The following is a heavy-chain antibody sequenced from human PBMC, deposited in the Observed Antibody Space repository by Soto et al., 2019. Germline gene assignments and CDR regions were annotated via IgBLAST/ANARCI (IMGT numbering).Heavy chain of an antibody. CDR3: AMEDNYVTPTPQDV. CDR1: GYIFVNYG. J-gene: IGHJ6*02. V-gene: IGHV1-18*01. D-gene: IGHD3-16*01. CDR2: ISPYSGNT. Sequence: QGQLVQSGDEVRKPGSSVKVSCKASGYIFVNYGIAWVRQAPGQGLEWMGWISPYSGNTQYASKVQGRLTMTTDTSTSTAYMDLGSLTSDDTAVYYCAMEDNYVTPTPQDVWGQGTTVTVSS.